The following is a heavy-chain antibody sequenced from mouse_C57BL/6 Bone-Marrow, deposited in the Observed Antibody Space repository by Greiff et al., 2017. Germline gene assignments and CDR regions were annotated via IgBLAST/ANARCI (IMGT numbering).Heavy chain of an antibody. V-gene: IGHV14-4*01. CDR3: TTDWDWFAY. Sequence: VQLQQSGAELVRPGDSVNLSCTASGYNIKDDYMHWVKQRLEQGLEWIGWNDPENGDTEYAAKFQGKATITAGTSSNTAYLQLSSLASEDTAVYYCTTDWDWFAYWGQGTLVTVSA. J-gene: IGHJ3*01. CDR2: NDPENGDT. D-gene: IGHD4-1*01. CDR1: GYNIKDDY.